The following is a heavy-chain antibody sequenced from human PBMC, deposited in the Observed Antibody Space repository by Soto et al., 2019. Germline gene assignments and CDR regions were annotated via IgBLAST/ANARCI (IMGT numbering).Heavy chain of an antibody. J-gene: IGHJ4*02. CDR2: IKQDGSEK. Sequence: EVQLVESGGGLVQPGGSLRLSCAASGFTFSSYWMSWVRQAPGKGLEWVANIKQDGSEKCYVDSVKGRFTISRDNAKNSLYLQMNSLRAEDTAVYYCASDIVVVPAAIVWGQGTLVTVSS. CDR3: ASDIVVVPAAIV. CDR1: GFTFSSYW. V-gene: IGHV3-7*01. D-gene: IGHD2-2*02.